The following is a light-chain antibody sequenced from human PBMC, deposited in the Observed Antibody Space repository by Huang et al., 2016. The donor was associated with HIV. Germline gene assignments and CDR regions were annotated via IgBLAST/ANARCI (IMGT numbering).Light chain of an antibody. CDR1: PSISSY. CDR2: AAS. J-gene: IGKJ1*01. CDR3: QQSYSTPPWT. V-gene: IGKV1-39*01. Sequence: QVTPSPSSLSASVGDRVTITCRASPSISSYLNWYQQKPGKAPKLLIYAASSLQSGVPSRFSGSGSGTDFTLTISSLQPEDFATYYCQQSYSTPPWTFGQGTKVEIK.